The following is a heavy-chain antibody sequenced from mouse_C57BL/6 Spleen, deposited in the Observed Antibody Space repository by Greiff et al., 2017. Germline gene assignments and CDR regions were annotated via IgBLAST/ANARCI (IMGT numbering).Heavy chain of an antibody. V-gene: IGHV1-64*01. Sequence: QVQLQQPGAELVKPGASVKLSCKASGYTFTSYWMHWVKQRPGQGLEWIGMIHPNSGSTNYNEKFKSKATLTVDKSSSTAYMQLSSLTSEDAAVSYCARSVYYDYDRGYFDVCGTGTTVTVSS. CDR1: GYTFTSYW. J-gene: IGHJ1*03. CDR2: IHPNSGST. D-gene: IGHD2-4*01. CDR3: ARSVYYDYDRGYFDV.